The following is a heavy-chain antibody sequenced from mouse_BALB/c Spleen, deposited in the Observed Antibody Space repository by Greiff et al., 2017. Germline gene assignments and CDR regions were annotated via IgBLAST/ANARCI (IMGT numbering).Heavy chain of an antibody. J-gene: IGHJ4*01. CDR2: ISSGSSTI. V-gene: IGHV5-17*02. Sequence: EVQGVESGGGLVQPGGSRKLSCAASGFTFSSFGMHWVRQAPEKGLEWVAYISSGSSTIYYADTVKGRFTISRDNPKNTLFLQMTSLRSEDTAMYYCARPSMITGAMDYWGQGTSVTVSS. CDR3: ARPSMITGAMDY. D-gene: IGHD2-4*01. CDR1: GFTFSSFG.